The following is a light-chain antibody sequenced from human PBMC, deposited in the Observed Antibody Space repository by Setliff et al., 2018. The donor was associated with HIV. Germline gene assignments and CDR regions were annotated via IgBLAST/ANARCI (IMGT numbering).Light chain of an antibody. J-gene: IGLJ1*01. Sequence: QSVLTQPLSVSGSPGQSVTISCTGTSSDVGAYNYVSWYQQHPGKAPKLMIYDVTKRPSGVPDHFSGSKSGNTASLTISGLQAEDEADYYCCSYAGSYTYVFGTGTKVTVL. CDR1: SSDVGAYNY. CDR2: DVT. V-gene: IGLV2-11*01. CDR3: CSYAGSYTYV.